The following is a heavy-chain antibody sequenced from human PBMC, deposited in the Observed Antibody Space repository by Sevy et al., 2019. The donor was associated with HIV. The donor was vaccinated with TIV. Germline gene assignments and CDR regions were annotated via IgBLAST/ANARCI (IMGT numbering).Heavy chain of an antibody. D-gene: IGHD3-9*01. V-gene: IGHV3-7*01. Sequence: GGSLRLSCGASGFTFSTSWMSWVRQAPGKGLEWVANINQDGSQKYYVDSVKGRSTISKDNAKNSLYLQMSSLRAEDTAVYYCAGEFDGGPDYWGQGTLVTVSS. J-gene: IGHJ4*02. CDR1: GFTFSTSW. CDR3: AGEFDGGPDY. CDR2: INQDGSQK.